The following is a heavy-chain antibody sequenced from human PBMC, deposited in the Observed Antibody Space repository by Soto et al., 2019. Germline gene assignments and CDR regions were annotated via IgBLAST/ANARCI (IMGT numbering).Heavy chain of an antibody. CDR1: GYTVTSYY. CDR3: ARDRSGTPRFDP. J-gene: IGHJ5*02. D-gene: IGHD1-7*01. Sequence: QVQLVQSGAEVKKPGASVKVSCKASGYTVTSYYMHWVRQAPGQGLEWMGIINPSGGSTSYAKKFQGRVTMTRDTSTSTVYMELSSLRSEDTAVYYCARDRSGTPRFDPWGQGTLVTVSS. V-gene: IGHV1-46*01. CDR2: INPSGGST.